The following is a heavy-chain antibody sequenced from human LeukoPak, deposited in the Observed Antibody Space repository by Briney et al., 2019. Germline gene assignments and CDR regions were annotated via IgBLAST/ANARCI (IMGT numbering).Heavy chain of an antibody. J-gene: IGHJ4*02. Sequence: SQTLSLTCTVSGGSISSGSYYWSWIRQPAGKGLEWIGRIYTSGSTNYNPSLKSRVTISVDTSKNQLSLRLTSVTAADTAVYYCAKFEGGTMEDYWGQGTLVTVSP. CDR3: AKFEGGTMEDY. CDR2: IYTSGST. CDR1: GGSISSGSYY. V-gene: IGHV4-61*02. D-gene: IGHD1-1*01.